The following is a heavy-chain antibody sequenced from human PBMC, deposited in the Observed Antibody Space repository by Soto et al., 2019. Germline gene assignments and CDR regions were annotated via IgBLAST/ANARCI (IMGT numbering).Heavy chain of an antibody. CDR1: GGSFTGYY. J-gene: IGHJ4*02. Sequence: SETLSLTCAVYGGSFTGYYWTWIRQPPGKGLEWIGEINHRGRTKYNPSLKSRVTISVDTSKNQFSLNLSSVTAADTAVYYCARGQDFWSGYPFDYWGPGTLVTVSS. CDR2: INHRGRT. V-gene: IGHV4-34*01. CDR3: ARGQDFWSGYPFDY. D-gene: IGHD3-3*01.